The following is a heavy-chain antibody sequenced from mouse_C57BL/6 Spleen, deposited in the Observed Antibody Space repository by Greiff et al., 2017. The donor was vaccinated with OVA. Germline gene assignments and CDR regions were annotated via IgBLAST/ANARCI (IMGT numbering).Heavy chain of an antibody. Sequence: EVQRVESGGGLVKPGGSLKLSCAASGFTFSSYTMSWVRQTPEQRLEWVATISGGGGNTYYPDSVKGRFTISRDNAKNTLYLQMSSLRSEDTALYYCARHRGLREYAMDYWGQGTSVTVSS. CDR2: ISGGGGNT. J-gene: IGHJ4*01. CDR1: GFTFSSYT. D-gene: IGHD2-2*01. V-gene: IGHV5-9*01. CDR3: ARHRGLREYAMDY.